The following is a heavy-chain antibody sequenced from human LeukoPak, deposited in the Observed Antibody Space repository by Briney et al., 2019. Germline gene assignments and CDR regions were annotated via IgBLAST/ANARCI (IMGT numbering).Heavy chain of an antibody. CDR3: ARRAGAYSHPYDY. CDR1: GFTVSSNS. Sequence: GGSLRLSRTVSGFTVSSNSMSWVRQAPGKGLEWVSFIYSDNTHYSDSVKGRFTISRDNSKNTLYLQMNSLRAEDTAVYYCARRAGAYSHPYDYWAREPWSPSP. D-gene: IGHD4/OR15-4a*01. V-gene: IGHV3-53*01. CDR2: IYSDNT. J-gene: IGHJ4*02.